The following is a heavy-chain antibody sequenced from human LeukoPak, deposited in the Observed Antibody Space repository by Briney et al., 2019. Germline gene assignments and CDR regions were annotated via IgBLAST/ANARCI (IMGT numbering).Heavy chain of an antibody. CDR2: IIPIFGTA. CDR1: GGTFISYD. J-gene: IGHJ3*02. V-gene: IGHV1-69*01. CDR3: ARTDTVDAFDI. Sequence: SVKVSCKASGGTFISYDISWVRQAPGQGLEWMGGIIPIFGTANYAQKFQGRVTITADESTSTAYMELSSLRSEDTAVYYCARTDTVDAFDIWGQGTMVTVSS. D-gene: IGHD5-18*01.